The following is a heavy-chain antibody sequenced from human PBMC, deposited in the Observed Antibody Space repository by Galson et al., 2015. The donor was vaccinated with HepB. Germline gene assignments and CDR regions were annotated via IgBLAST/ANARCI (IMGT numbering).Heavy chain of an antibody. CDR2: INSDGSST. Sequence: SLRLSCAASGFTFSKYWMYWVRHAPGKGLVWVSRINSDGSSTTYADSVKGRFTVPRDNAKNTLYLQMNSLRVEDTAVYYCASLVAYYYFGMDVWGEGTTVTVSS. V-gene: IGHV3-74*01. J-gene: IGHJ6*04. D-gene: IGHD2-15*01. CDR3: ASLVAYYYFGMDV. CDR1: GFTFSKYW.